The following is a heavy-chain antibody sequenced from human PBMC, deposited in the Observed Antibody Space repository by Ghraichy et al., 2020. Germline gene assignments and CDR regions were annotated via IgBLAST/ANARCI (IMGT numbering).Heavy chain of an antibody. CDR2: IRSKAYGGTT. Sequence: GGSLRLSCTASGFTFGDYAMSWFRQAPGKGLEWVGFIRSKAYGGTTEYAASVKGRFTISRDDSKSIAYLQMNSLKTEDTAVYYCTRWVTMVRGVIMDDAFDIWGQGTMVTVSS. CDR3: TRWVTMVRGVIMDDAFDI. D-gene: IGHD3-10*01. V-gene: IGHV3-49*03. CDR1: GFTFGDYA. J-gene: IGHJ3*02.